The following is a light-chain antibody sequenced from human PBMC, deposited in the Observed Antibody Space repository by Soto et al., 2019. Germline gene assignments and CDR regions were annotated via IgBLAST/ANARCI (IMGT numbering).Light chain of an antibody. J-gene: IGLJ3*02. CDR3: QVWDSDTDHPV. CDR2: DGG. CDR1: NIGTKS. Sequence: SYELTQPPSVSVAPGQTATIACGGNNIGTKSVNWYQQTPGQAPVLVVYDGGDRPSGIPERFSGSKSGNTATLTISRVEAGDEADYYCQVWDSDTDHPVFGGGTKLTVL. V-gene: IGLV3-21*02.